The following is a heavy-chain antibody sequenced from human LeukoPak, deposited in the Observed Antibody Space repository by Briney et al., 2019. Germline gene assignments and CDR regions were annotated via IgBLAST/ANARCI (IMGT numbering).Heavy chain of an antibody. Sequence: GGSLRLSCAASGFTFSGYWMSWVRQAPGKGLEWVANIKQDGSEKYYVDSVKGRFTISRDNAKNSLYLQMNNLRAEDTAVYYCARNMSFVYWGQGTLVTVSS. CDR1: GFTFSGYW. CDR2: IKQDGSEK. J-gene: IGHJ4*02. D-gene: IGHD2/OR15-2a*01. CDR3: ARNMSFVY. V-gene: IGHV3-7*01.